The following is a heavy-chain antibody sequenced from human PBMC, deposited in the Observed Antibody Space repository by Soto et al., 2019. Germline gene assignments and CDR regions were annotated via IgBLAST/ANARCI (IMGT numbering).Heavy chain of an antibody. CDR2: IGYDASNK. V-gene: IGHV3-30*02. Sequence: GGSLRLSCAASGFTFSSYGMHWVRQAPGKGLEWVAFIGYDASNKHYADSVKGRLTISRDNSKKTLYLKMNSLRAEDTAMYYCARDPGGGAYYMDVWGKGTTVTVSS. D-gene: IGHD2-15*01. J-gene: IGHJ6*03. CDR1: GFTFSSYG. CDR3: ARDPGGGAYYMDV.